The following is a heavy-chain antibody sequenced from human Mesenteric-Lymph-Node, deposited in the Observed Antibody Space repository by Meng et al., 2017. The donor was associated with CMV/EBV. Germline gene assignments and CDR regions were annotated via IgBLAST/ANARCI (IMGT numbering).Heavy chain of an antibody. Sequence: ASVKVSCKAFGYTFTSFGISWVRQAPGQGLEWVGWISAYNGNTNYAQKLQGRVTMTTDTSTSTAYMELSRLRSDDTAVYYCARDRGYCTNGVCYPFDIWGQGTMVTVSS. CDR3: ARDRGYCTNGVCYPFDI. J-gene: IGHJ3*02. CDR1: GYTFTSFG. CDR2: ISAYNGNT. D-gene: IGHD2-8*01. V-gene: IGHV1-18*01.